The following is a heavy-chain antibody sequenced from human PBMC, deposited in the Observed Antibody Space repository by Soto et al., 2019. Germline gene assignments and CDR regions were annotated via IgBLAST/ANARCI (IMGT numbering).Heavy chain of an antibody. J-gene: IGHJ4*02. V-gene: IGHV1-69*04. CDR3: ATPYGSVYRAFDS. Sequence: QVQLVQSGAEVKRPGSSVKVSCKASGDTFNFYSINWVRQAPGLGLEWMGRVNPIVSMSNYAQRFQGRVTMPADKSTSTAYMELSGLRSQDTAIYYCATPYGSVYRAFDSWGQGSLVTVSS. D-gene: IGHD3-10*01. CDR2: VNPIVSMS. CDR1: GDTFNFYS.